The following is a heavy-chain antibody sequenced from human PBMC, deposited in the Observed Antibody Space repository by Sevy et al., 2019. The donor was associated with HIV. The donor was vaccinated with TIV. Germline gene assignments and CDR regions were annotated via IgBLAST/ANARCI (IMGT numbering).Heavy chain of an antibody. CDR3: ARERGSNILTLGLDF. D-gene: IGHD3-9*01. CDR2: IHASAST. CDR1: GDSFSSDTYF. V-gene: IGHV4-61*02. J-gene: IGHJ4*02. Sequence: SETLSLTCTVSGDSFSSDTYFWNWIRQPAGKGLEWIGRIHASASTIYNPSLKSRVSMSVDKSKSQFSLRLSSGTAADTAVYFCARERGSNILTLGLDFWGQGSLVTVSS.